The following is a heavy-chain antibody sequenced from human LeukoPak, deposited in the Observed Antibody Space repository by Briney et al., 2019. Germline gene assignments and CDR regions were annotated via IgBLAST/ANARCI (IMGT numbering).Heavy chain of an antibody. D-gene: IGHD5-18*01. CDR3: ARDRYLWLVSY. Sequence: PSETLSLTCTVSGGSISSSSYYWGWIRQPPGKGLEWIESIYDSGSTYYNPSLKSRVTISVDTSKNQFSLKLTSVTAADTAVYYCARDRYLWLVSYWGQGTLVTVSS. CDR2: IYDSGST. CDR1: GGSISSSSYY. J-gene: IGHJ4*02. V-gene: IGHV4-39*07.